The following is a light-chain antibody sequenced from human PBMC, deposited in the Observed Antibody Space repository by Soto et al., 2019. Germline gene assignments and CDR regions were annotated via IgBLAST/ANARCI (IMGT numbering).Light chain of an antibody. CDR1: SSHVGGYNY. Sequence: QSVLTQPASVSGSPGQSITISCTGTSSHVGGYNYVSWYQQHPGKAPKLMIYDVSNRPSGVSNRFSGSKSGNTASLTISGLQAEDEADYYCSSYTSSSTLFVFGTGTKVT. CDR2: DVS. J-gene: IGLJ1*01. CDR3: SSYTSSSTLFV. V-gene: IGLV2-14*01.